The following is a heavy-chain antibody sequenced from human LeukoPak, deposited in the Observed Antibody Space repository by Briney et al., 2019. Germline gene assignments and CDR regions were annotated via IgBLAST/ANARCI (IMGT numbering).Heavy chain of an antibody. Sequence: PGGSLRLSCAASGFTFSSYAMHWVRQAPGKGLEYVSAISSNGGSTYYANSVKGRFTISRDNSKNTLYLQMGSLRAEDMAVYFCARGRVSSSTWYSTYYYYFYMDVWGKGTTVTVSS. CDR3: ARGRVSSSTWYSTYYYYFYMDV. J-gene: IGHJ6*03. CDR1: GFTFSSYA. V-gene: IGHV3-64*01. D-gene: IGHD6-13*01. CDR2: ISSNGGST.